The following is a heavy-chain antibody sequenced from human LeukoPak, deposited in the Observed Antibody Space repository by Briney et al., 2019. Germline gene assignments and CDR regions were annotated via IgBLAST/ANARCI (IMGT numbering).Heavy chain of an antibody. D-gene: IGHD1-26*01. V-gene: IGHV3-23*01. CDR2: LSDRGGGT. CDR1: GFSLSSYG. Sequence: GGSLRLSCAASGFSLSSYGMTWVRQAPGKGLEWVSTLSDRGGGTYYADSVKGRFTISRDNSKNTLYLQMNSLRAEDTAVYYCAKDQGVRADGSFDYWGQGTLVTVSS. CDR3: AKDQGVRADGSFDY. J-gene: IGHJ4*02.